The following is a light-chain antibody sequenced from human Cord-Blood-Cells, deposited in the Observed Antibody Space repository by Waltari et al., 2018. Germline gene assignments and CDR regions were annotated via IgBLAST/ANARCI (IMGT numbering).Light chain of an antibody. CDR2: QDS. V-gene: IGLV3-1*01. CDR3: QAWDSSTAV. J-gene: IGLJ3*02. CDR1: KLGDKY. Sequence: SYELTQPPSVSVSPGQTASITCSGDKLGDKYACWYQQKPGQSPVLVIDQDSKRPSGVPGLFSGSNSGNTATLTLSGTQAMDEADYYCQAWDSSTAVFGGGTKLTVL.